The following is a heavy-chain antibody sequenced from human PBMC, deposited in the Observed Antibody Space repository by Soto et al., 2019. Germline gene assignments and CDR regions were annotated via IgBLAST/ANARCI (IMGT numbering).Heavy chain of an antibody. CDR1: GGTFSSYA. D-gene: IGHD2-21*01. CDR2: IIPLFGTA. CDR3: ARLGGARLKEYPK. V-gene: IGHV1-69*12. J-gene: IGHJ4*02. Sequence: QVQLVQSGAEVKKPGSSVKVSCKASGGTFSSYAISWVRQAPGQGLEWMGGIIPLFGTANYAQKFQGRVTSTAGESTSTAYMELRSLRSEDTAVYYCARLGGARLKEYPKWGPGTLVTVSS.